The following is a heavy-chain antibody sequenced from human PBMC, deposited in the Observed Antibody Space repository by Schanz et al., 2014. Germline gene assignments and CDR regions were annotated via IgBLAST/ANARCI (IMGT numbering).Heavy chain of an antibody. J-gene: IGHJ1*01. Sequence: QLQLQESGPGLVKPSETLSLTCTVSGGSISSYYWSWIRQPAGKGLEWIGRIYNSGSTNYNPSLRGRVTMSVDTSKNQFSLKLSSVTAADTAVYYCARGGIAAAGTRYFQHWGQGTLVTVSS. V-gene: IGHV4-4*07. CDR2: IYNSGST. CDR1: GGSISSYY. CDR3: ARGGIAAAGTRYFQH. D-gene: IGHD6-13*01.